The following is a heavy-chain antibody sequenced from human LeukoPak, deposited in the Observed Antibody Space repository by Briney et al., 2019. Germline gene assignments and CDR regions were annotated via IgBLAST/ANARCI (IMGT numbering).Heavy chain of an antibody. Sequence: GGSLRLSCAASGFTFSSYWMSWVRQAPGKGLEWVANIKQDGSEKYYVDSVKGRFTISRDNAKNSLYLQMNSLRAEDTAVYYCGRHPEYCSSTSCYHFDYWGQGTLVTVSS. J-gene: IGHJ4*02. CDR3: GRHPEYCSSTSCYHFDY. V-gene: IGHV3-7*03. D-gene: IGHD2-2*01. CDR2: IKQDGSEK. CDR1: GFTFSSYW.